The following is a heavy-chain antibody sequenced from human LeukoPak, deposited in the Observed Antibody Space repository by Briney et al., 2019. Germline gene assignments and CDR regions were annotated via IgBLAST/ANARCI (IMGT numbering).Heavy chain of an antibody. CDR1: GFTFSSYA. CDR2: ISSSSSYI. D-gene: IGHD6-6*01. V-gene: IGHV3-21*01. Sequence: GGSLRLSCAASGFTFSSYAMSWVRQAPGKGLEWVSSISSSSSYIYYADSVKGRFTISRDNAKNSLYLQMNSLRAEDTAVYYCASPSDSSSSGGMDVWGQGTTVTVSS. CDR3: ASPSDSSSSGGMDV. J-gene: IGHJ6*02.